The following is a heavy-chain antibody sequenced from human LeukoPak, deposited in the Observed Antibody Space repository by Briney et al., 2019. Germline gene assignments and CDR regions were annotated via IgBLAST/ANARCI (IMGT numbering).Heavy chain of an antibody. CDR3: AREYDFWSGYPQGDYYYYMDV. J-gene: IGHJ6*03. CDR1: GFTFSDYY. CDR2: ISSSGSTI. V-gene: IGHV3-11*04. Sequence: GGSLRLSCAASGFTFSDYYMSWIRQAPGKGLEWVSYISSSGSTIYYADSVKGRFTISRDNAKNSLYLQMNSLRAEDTAVYYCAREYDFWSGYPQGDYYYYMDVWGKGTTVTVSS. D-gene: IGHD3-3*01.